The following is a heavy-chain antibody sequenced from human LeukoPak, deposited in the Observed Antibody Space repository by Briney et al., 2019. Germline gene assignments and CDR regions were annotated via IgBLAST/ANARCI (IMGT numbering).Heavy chain of an antibody. D-gene: IGHD6-19*01. V-gene: IGHV3-30*02. CDR3: GKEENRGWQGTVL. CDR1: GFTFSSYA. CDR2: TRHNGKVN. J-gene: IGHJ2*01. Sequence: GGSLRLSCAASGFTFSSYAMRWVRQTPDKGLEWVAFTRHNGKVNHYTDSVKGQFTISRDNSKDTVYLQMSSLRTEDTAFYSCGKEENRGWQGTVLWGGRTQVIVSS.